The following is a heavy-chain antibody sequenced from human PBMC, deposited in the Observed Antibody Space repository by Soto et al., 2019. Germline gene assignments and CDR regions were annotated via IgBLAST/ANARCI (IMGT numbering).Heavy chain of an antibody. D-gene: IGHD6-13*01. CDR3: ARDAPRGSSWHRWGY. CDR1: GYTFTTYG. Sequence: QVQLVQSGAEVKKPGASVKVSCSASGYTFTTYGISWLRQAPGQGPEWMGWISAYNGSTKYAQKLHDSVTMTIDTSTSTAYLELRSLTPADTAVYFCARDAPRGSSWHRWGYWGQGTLVTVSS. CDR2: ISAYNGST. V-gene: IGHV1-18*01. J-gene: IGHJ4*02.